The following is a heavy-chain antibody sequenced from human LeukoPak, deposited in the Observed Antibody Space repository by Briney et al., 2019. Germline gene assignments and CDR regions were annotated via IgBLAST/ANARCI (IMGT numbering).Heavy chain of an antibody. D-gene: IGHD4-23*01. CDR3: ARDRVKTTVGVFDY. CDR1: GGSISSGDYY. CDR2: IYYSGST. J-gene: IGHJ4*02. Sequence: PSETLSLTCTVSGGSISSGDYYWSWIRQPPGKGLEWIGYIYYSGSTYYNPSLKSRVTISVDTSKNQFSLKLSSVTAADTAVYYCARDRVKTTVGVFDYWGQGTLVTVSS. V-gene: IGHV4-30-4*01.